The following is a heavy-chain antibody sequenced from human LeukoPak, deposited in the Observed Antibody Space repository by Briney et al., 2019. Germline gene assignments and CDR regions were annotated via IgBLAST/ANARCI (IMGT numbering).Heavy chain of an antibody. CDR1: GGSISSSSYY. V-gene: IGHV4-39*01. CDR3: ARLHCSGGSCYSGHYYFDY. Sequence: SETLSLTCTVSGGSISSSSYYWGWIRQPPGKGLEWIGSIYYSGSTYYNPSLKSRVTISVDTSKNQFSLKLSSVTAADTAVYYCARLHCSGGSCYSGHYYFDYWGQGTLITVSS. J-gene: IGHJ4*02. D-gene: IGHD2-15*01. CDR2: IYYSGST.